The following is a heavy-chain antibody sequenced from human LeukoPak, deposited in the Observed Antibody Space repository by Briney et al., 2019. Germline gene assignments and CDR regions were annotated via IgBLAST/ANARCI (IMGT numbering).Heavy chain of an antibody. CDR2: IKSKTDGGTT. V-gene: IGHV3-15*01. CDR1: GFTFSNAR. J-gene: IGHJ6*04. Sequence: PGGSLRLSCAASGFTFSNARMSWVRQAPGKGLEWVGRIKSKTDGGTTDYAAPVKGRFTISRDDSKNALYLQMNSLKTEDTAVYYCTASDYGDYDVWGKGTTVTVSS. D-gene: IGHD4-17*01. CDR3: TASDYGDYDV.